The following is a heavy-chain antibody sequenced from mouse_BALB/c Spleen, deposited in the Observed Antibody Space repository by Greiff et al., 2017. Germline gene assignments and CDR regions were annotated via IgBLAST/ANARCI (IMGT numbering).Heavy chain of an antibody. CDR2: ISSGGST. CDR1: GFTFSSYA. Sequence: EVQVVESGGGLVKPGGSLKLSCAASGFTFSSYAMSWVRQTPEKRLEWVASISSGGSTYYPDSVKGRFTISRDNARNILYLQMSSLRSEDTAMYYCARGRDYWGQGTSVTVSS. V-gene: IGHV5-6-5*01. CDR3: ARGRDY. J-gene: IGHJ4*01.